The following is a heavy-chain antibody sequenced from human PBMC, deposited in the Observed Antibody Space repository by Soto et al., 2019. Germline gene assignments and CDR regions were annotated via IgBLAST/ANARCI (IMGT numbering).Heavy chain of an antibody. V-gene: IGHV5-10-1*01. D-gene: IGHD2-2*01. CDR2: IDPSDSYT. CDR3: ASSPRGYCSSTSCRELGNYYGMDV. CDR1: GYSFTSYW. J-gene: IGHJ6*02. Sequence: GESLKLSCKGSGYSFTSYWISWVRQMPGKGLEWMGRIDPSDSYTNYSPSFQGHVTISADKSISTAYLQWSGLKASDTAMYYCASSPRGYCSSTSCRELGNYYGMDVWGQGTTVTVSS.